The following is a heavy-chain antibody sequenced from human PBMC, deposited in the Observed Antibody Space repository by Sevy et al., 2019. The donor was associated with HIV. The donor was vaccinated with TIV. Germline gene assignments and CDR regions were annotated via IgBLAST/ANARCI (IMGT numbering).Heavy chain of an antibody. V-gene: IGHV1-2*02. CDR3: ARARSVTTVYYYYGMDV. CDR1: GYSFTDYY. CDR2: INPKNDVT. D-gene: IGHD3-3*01. J-gene: IGHJ6*02. Sequence: ASVKVSCKASGYSFTDYYMHWVRQAPGQGLEWMAWINPKNDVTNYAQKFQGRVTMTRDTFTSTAYMELTRLRSDDTAVYYCARARSVTTVYYYYGMDVWGQGTTVTVSS.